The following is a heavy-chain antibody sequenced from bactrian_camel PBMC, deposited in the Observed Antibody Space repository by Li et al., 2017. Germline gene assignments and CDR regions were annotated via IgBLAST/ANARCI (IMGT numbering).Heavy chain of an antibody. CDR2: IDSDGDT. V-gene: IGHV3S53*01. CDR1: GPSRRDIC. CDR3: VADKIRCPFTVYGLGRLGADLDFAY. J-gene: IGHJ6*01. Sequence: VQLVESGGGAVQAGGSLRLSCAASGPSRRDICMGWFRQAPGKEREGVAAIDSDGDTGYADSVKGRFTISKDNAKNTMHLQMDDLKPDDTAMYYCVADKIRCPFTVYGLGRLGADLDFAYRGQGTQVTVS. D-gene: IGHD5*01.